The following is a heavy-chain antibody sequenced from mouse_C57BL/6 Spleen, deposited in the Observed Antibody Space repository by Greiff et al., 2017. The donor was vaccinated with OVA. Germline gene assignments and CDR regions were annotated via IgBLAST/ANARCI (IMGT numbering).Heavy chain of an antibody. CDR2: INPGSGGT. V-gene: IGHV1-54*01. Sequence: QVQLQQSGAELVRPGTSVKVSCKASGYAFTNYLIEWVKQRPGQGLEWIGVINPGSGGTNYNEKFKGMATLTADKSSSTAYMQLSSLTSEDSAVYFCARWGEAWFAYWGQGTLVTVSA. J-gene: IGHJ3*01. CDR1: GYAFTNYL. CDR3: ARWGEAWFAY.